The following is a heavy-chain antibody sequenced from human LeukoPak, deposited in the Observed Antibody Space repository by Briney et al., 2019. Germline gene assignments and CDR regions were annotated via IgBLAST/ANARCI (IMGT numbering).Heavy chain of an antibody. CDR1: GYTFSDYY. CDR2: INPKSGGI. V-gene: IGHV1-2*06. CDR3: ARGPPGGYCSSTSCYYWFDP. Sequence: GASVKVSCTASGYTFSDYYIHWVRQAPGQGLEWMGRINPKSGGIDYAQKFQGRVTMTRDTSISTAYMELSRLRSDDTAVYYCARGPPGGYCSSTSCYYWFDPWGQGTLVTVSS. J-gene: IGHJ5*02. D-gene: IGHD2-2*01.